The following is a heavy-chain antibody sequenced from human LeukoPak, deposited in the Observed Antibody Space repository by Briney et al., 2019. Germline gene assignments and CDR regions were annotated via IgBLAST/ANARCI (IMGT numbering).Heavy chain of an antibody. CDR1: GGSISSSSYY. Sequence: PSETLSLTCTVSGGSISSSSYYWGWIRQPPGKGLEWIGSIYYSGSTYYSPSLKSRVTISVDTSKNQFSLKLSSVTAADTAVYYCARQAMVRGVPPCYMDVWGKGTTVTVSS. CDR2: IYYSGST. J-gene: IGHJ6*03. V-gene: IGHV4-39*01. CDR3: ARQAMVRGVPPCYMDV. D-gene: IGHD3-10*01.